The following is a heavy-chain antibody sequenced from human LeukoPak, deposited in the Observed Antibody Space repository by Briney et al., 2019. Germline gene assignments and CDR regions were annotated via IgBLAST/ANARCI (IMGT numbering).Heavy chain of an antibody. CDR1: GGSFSGYY. Sequence: SETLSLTCAVYGGSFSGYYWSWIRQPPGKGLEWIGEINHSGSTNYNPSLKSRVTISVDTSKNQFSLKLSSVTAADTAVYCCARGPLFDPWGQGTLVTVSS. CDR2: INHSGST. CDR3: ARGPLFDP. J-gene: IGHJ5*02. V-gene: IGHV4-34*01.